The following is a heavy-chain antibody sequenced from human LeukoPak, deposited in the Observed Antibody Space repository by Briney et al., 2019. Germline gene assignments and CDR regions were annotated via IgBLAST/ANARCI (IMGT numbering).Heavy chain of an antibody. CDR3: ARVVDHYYGSGSYPLYYYYYGMDV. J-gene: IGHJ6*02. CDR1: GVSFSGYY. Sequence: KPSETLSLTCAVYGVSFSGYYWSWLRQPPGKGLEWVGEINHSGSTNYNPSLKRRVTISVDTSKNQFSLKLSSVTAADTAVYYCARVVDHYYGSGSYPLYYYYYGMDVWGQGTTVTVSS. CDR2: INHSGST. V-gene: IGHV4-34*01. D-gene: IGHD3-10*01.